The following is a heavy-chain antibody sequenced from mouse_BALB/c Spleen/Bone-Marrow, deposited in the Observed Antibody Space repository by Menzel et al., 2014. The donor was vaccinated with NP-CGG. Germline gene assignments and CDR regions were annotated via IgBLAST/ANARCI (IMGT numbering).Heavy chain of an antibody. CDR2: IWAGGST. J-gene: IGHJ4*01. CDR3: ARDGLYGNYAMDY. Sequence: VKLQESGPGLVAPSQSLSITCTVSGFSLTSYGVHWVRQPPGKGLEWLGVIWAGGSTNYNSALMSRLSISKDNSKSQVFLKMNSLQTDDTAMYYCARDGLYGNYAMDYWGQGTSVTVSS. V-gene: IGHV2-9*02. CDR1: GFSLTSYG. D-gene: IGHD2-1*01.